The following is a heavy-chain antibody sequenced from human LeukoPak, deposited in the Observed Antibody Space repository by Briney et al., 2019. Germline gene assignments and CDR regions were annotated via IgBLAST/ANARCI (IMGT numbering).Heavy chain of an antibody. CDR3: ARFLGYCSSTSCPGLYWYFDL. Sequence: PSQTPSLTCTVSGGSISSGSYYWSWIRQPAGKGLEWIGRIYTSGSTNYNPSLKSRVTISVDTSKNQFSLKLSSVTAADTAVYYCARFLGYCSSTSCPGLYWYFDLWGRGTLVTVSS. D-gene: IGHD2-2*01. V-gene: IGHV4-61*02. CDR2: IYTSGST. CDR1: GGSISSGSYY. J-gene: IGHJ2*01.